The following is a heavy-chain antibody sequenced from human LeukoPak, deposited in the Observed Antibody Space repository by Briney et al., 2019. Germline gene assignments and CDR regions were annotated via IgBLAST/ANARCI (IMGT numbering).Heavy chain of an antibody. CDR2: IIPILGIA. CDR3: ARAPMITFGGVIEALYYFDY. Sequence: ASVKVSCKASGGTFSSYAISWVRQAPGQGLEWMGGIIPILGIANYAQKFQGRVTITADKSTSTAYMELSSLRSEDTAVYYCARAPMITFGGVIEALYYFDYWGQGTLVTVSS. CDR1: GGTFSSYA. D-gene: IGHD3-16*02. V-gene: IGHV1-69*04. J-gene: IGHJ4*02.